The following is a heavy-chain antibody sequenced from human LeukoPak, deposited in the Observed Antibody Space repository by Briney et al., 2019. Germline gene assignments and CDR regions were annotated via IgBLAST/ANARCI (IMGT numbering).Heavy chain of an antibody. D-gene: IGHD3-22*01. CDR1: GFTFSSYA. Sequence: GGSLRLSCAASGFTFSSYAMHWVRQAPGKGLEYVSAISGNGGSTYYANSVKGRFTISRDNSKNTLCLQMGSLRAEDMAVYYCARDNYYDSSGQAPLAFDIWGQGTMVTVSS. J-gene: IGHJ3*02. V-gene: IGHV3-64*01. CDR2: ISGNGGST. CDR3: ARDNYYDSSGQAPLAFDI.